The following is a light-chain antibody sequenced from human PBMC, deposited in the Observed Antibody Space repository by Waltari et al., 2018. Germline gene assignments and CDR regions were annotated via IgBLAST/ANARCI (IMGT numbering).Light chain of an antibody. CDR2: NAY. V-gene: IGKV3-11*01. CDR1: QSVNNY. CDR3: QQRSNWTPYT. Sequence: EIVLTQSPATLSLSPGERATLSCRASQSVNNYLVWYQQKPGQAPSRLIYNAYYRATGVPARFSGSGSGTDFTLTISSLAPEDFAVYYCQQRSNWTPYTFGQGTKLQIK. J-gene: IGKJ2*01.